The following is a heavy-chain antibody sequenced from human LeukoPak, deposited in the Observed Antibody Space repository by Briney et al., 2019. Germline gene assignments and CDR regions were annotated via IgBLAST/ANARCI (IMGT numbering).Heavy chain of an antibody. D-gene: IGHD6-19*01. J-gene: IGHJ4*02. CDR3: ARAGSSSGHYYFDY. Sequence: GGSLRLSCAASGFTFSSYSMNWVRQAPGKGLEWVSSISSSSSYIYYADSVKGRFTISRDNAKNSLYLQMNSLRAEDTAVYHCARAGSSSGHYYFDYWGQGTLVTVSS. CDR2: ISSSSSYI. V-gene: IGHV3-21*01. CDR1: GFTFSSYS.